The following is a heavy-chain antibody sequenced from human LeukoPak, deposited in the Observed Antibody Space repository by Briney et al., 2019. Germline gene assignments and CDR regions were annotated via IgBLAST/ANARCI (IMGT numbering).Heavy chain of an antibody. Sequence: PSETLSLTCTVSGGSISSSSYYWGWIRQPPGKGLEWIGSIYYSGSTYYNPSLKSRVTISVDTSKNQFSLKLSSVTPADTAVYYCAKAPREYPLDYWGQGTLVTVSS. J-gene: IGHJ4*02. D-gene: IGHD2-2*01. V-gene: IGHV4-39*01. CDR1: GGSISSSSYY. CDR2: IYYSGST. CDR3: AKAPREYPLDY.